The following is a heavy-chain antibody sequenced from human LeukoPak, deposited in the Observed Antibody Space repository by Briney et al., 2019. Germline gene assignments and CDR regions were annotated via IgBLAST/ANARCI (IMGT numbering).Heavy chain of an antibody. V-gene: IGHV3-23*01. J-gene: IGHJ4*02. CDR2: ISGSGGST. CDR1: GFTFSSYA. CDR3: AKETVIVVVVAALDY. D-gene: IGHD2-15*01. Sequence: GGSLRLSCAASGFTFSSYAMSWVRQAPGKGLGWVSAISGSGGSTYYADSMKGRFTISRDNSKNTLYLQMNSLRAEDTAVYYCAKETVIVVVVAALDYWGQGTPVTVSS.